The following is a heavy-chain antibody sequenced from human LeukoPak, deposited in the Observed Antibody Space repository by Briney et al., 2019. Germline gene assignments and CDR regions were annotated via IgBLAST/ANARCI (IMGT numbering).Heavy chain of an antibody. CDR3: AKWDSSSSSFDY. J-gene: IGHJ4*02. D-gene: IGHD6-6*01. V-gene: IGHV3-30*02. CDR2: IRYDGSNK. Sequence: GGSLRLSCAASGFTFSSYETNWVRQAPGKGLEWVAFIRYDGSNKYYADSVKGRFTISRDNSKNTLYLQMNSLRAEDTAVYYCAKWDSSSSSFDYWGQGTLVTVSS. CDR1: GFTFSSYE.